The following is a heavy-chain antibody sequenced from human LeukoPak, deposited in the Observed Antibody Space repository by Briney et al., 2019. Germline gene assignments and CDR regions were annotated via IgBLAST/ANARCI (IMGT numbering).Heavy chain of an antibody. CDR3: ARASSGSMVRGVYDY. D-gene: IGHD3-10*01. CDR1: GYTFTSYG. J-gene: IGHJ4*02. CDR2: ISAYNGNT. Sequence: ASVKVSCKASGYTFTSYGISWVRQAPGQGLEWMGWISAYNGNTNYAQKLRGRVTMTTDTSTSTAYMELRSLRSDDTAVYYCARASSGSMVRGVYDYWGQGTPVTVSS. V-gene: IGHV1-18*04.